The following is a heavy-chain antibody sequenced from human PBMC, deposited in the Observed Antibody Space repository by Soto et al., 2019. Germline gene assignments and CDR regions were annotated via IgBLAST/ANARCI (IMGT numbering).Heavy chain of an antibody. CDR3: ARGRGGSKYYYYGMDV. CDR2: INHSGST. V-gene: IGHV4-34*01. CDR1: GGSFSGYY. Sequence: SETLSLTCAVYGGSFSGYYWSWIRQPPGKGLEWIGEINHSGSTNYNPSLKSRVTISVDTSKNQFSLKLSSVTAADTAVYYCARGRGGSKYYYYGMDVWGQGTTVTVSS. J-gene: IGHJ6*01. D-gene: IGHD1-26*01.